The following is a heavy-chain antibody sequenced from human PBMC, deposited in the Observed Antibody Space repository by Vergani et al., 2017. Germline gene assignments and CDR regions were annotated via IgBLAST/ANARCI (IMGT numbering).Heavy chain of an antibody. Sequence: QVQLVHSGAEVKKPGSSVKVSCKASGGTFSSYTISWVRQAPGQGLEWMGRIIPILGIANYAQKFQGRVTITADKSTSTAYMELSSLRSEDTAVYYCATVGYSYGPRSYWYFDLWGRGTLVTVSS. CDR2: IIPILGIA. J-gene: IGHJ2*01. CDR3: ATVGYSYGPRSYWYFDL. D-gene: IGHD5-18*01. V-gene: IGHV1-69*02. CDR1: GGTFSSYT.